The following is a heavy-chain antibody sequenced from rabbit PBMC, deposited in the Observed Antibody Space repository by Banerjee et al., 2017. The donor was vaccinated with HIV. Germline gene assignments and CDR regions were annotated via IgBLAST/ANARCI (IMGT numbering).Heavy chain of an antibody. D-gene: IGHD1-1*01. CDR1: GFSISNYN. CDR3: ARGASSSGHPFNL. J-gene: IGHJ4*01. V-gene: IGHV1S40*01. CDR2: TYAGSSGTT. Sequence: QSLEESGGDLVKPGASLTLTCTASGFSISNYNINWVRQAPGKGLEWIGCTYAGSSGTTYYASGAKGRITSSKTSSTTVTLQMTSLTAADTATYFCARGASSSGHPFNLWGPGTLVTVS.